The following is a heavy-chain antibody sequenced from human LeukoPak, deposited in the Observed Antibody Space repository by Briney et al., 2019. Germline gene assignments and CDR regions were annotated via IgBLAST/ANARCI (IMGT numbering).Heavy chain of an antibody. CDR2: INHSGST. D-gene: IGHD1-26*01. J-gene: IGHJ4*02. V-gene: IGHV4-34*01. Sequence: PSETLSLTCAVYGGSFSGYYWSWVRQPPGKGLEWIGEINHSGSTSYNPSLKSRVTISVDTSKNQFSLKLSSVTAADTAVYYCASGSGSYYYFDYWGQGTLVTVSS. CDR3: ASGSGSYYYFDY. CDR1: GGSFSGYY.